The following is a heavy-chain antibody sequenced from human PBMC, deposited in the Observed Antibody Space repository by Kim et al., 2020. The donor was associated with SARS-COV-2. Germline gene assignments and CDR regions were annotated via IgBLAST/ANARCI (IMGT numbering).Heavy chain of an antibody. D-gene: IGHD2-2*01. Sequence: SETLSLTCTVSGGSISSYYWSWIRQPPGKGLEWIGYIYYSGSTNYNPSLKSRVTISVDTSKNQFSLKLSSVTAADTAVYYCASLCSSTSPLTAGGMDGWG. CDR3: ASLCSSTSPLTAGGMDG. J-gene: IGHJ6*01. CDR1: GGSISSYY. CDR2: IYYSGST. V-gene: IGHV4-59*13.